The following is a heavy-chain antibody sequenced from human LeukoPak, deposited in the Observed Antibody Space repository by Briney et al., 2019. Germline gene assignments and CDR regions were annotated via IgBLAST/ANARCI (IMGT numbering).Heavy chain of an antibody. Sequence: KSSETASPTCTVSGGSISSINYYSGWIHQPPGKGLEWTGSMYYRGTPYYTPSLQRRHSISADTSTNQISLNVRPVPPPDTAVYAGARHHKAYDILAGEYNLGASDIWGQGRMVTVSS. J-gene: IGHJ3*02. CDR1: GGSISSINYY. D-gene: IGHD3-9*01. CDR2: MYYRGTP. V-gene: IGHV4-39*01. CDR3: ARHHKAYDILAGEYNLGASDI.